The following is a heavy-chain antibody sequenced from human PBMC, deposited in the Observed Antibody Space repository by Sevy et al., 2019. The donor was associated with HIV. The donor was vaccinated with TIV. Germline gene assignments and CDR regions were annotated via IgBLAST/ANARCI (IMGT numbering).Heavy chain of an antibody. V-gene: IGHV3-11*01. CDR1: GFTFSDYY. Sequence: GGSLRLSGAGSGFTFSDYYMSWIRQAPGKGLEWISYISGSDDTIYYADSVKGRFTVSRDNTKNLRYLEMNSLRVEDTAMYYCARDHEKDGDLGDYYYYAMDVWGQGTTVTVSS. CDR2: ISGSDDTI. J-gene: IGHJ6*02. D-gene: IGHD4-17*01. CDR3: ARDHEKDGDLGDYYYYAMDV.